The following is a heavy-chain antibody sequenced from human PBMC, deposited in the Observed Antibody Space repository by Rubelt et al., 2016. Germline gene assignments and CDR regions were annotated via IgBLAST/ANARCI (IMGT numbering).Heavy chain of an antibody. V-gene: IGHV3-23*01. J-gene: IGHJ4*02. CDR3: AKDLETTVVTPGDS. D-gene: IGHD4-23*01. Sequence: YYAESVKGRFTISRDNSKSTLYLQMNSLRAEDTAVYYCAKDLETTVVTPGDSWGQGTLVTVSS.